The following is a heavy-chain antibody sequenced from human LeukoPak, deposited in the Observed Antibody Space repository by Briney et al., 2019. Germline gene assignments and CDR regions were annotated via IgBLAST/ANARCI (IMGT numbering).Heavy chain of an antibody. CDR3: VRGVGVSRFNYFDP. D-gene: IGHD5-24*01. CDR2: IWYDASDR. V-gene: IGHV3-33*08. J-gene: IGHJ5*02. Sequence: GGSLRLSCPASGFTFSTYAMHWVRQAPGKGLEWVAVIWYDASDRYYADSVKGRFTISRDNSKNTLFLQMNSLRDDDTAVYYCVRGVGVSRFNYFDPWGQGTLVVVSS. CDR1: GFTFSTYA.